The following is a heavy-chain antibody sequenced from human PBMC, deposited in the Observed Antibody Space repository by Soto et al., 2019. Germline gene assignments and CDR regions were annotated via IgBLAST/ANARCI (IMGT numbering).Heavy chain of an antibody. CDR3: AKDMITFGGVIVHY. CDR1: GFTFSSYG. CDR2: ISYDGSNK. V-gene: IGHV3-30*18. D-gene: IGHD3-16*02. J-gene: IGHJ4*02. Sequence: QVPLVESGGGVVQPGGSLRLSCAASGFTFSSYGMHWVRQAPGKGLEWVAFISYDGSNKYYADSVKGRFTISRDNSKNTLYLQMNSLRAEDTAVYYCAKDMITFGGVIVHYWGQGTLLTVSS.